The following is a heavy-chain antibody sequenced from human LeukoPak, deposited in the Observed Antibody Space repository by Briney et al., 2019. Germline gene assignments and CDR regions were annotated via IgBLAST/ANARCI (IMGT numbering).Heavy chain of an antibody. CDR1: GFTFSSYG. Sequence: GGSLRLSSAAFGFTFSSYGMHWVRQAPGKGLEWVAVISYDGSNKYYADSVKGRFTISRDNSKNTLYLQMNSLRAEDTAVYYCVTGPRYFDYWGQGTLVTVSS. D-gene: IGHD3-10*01. V-gene: IGHV3-30*03. CDR2: ISYDGSNK. CDR3: VTGPRYFDY. J-gene: IGHJ4*02.